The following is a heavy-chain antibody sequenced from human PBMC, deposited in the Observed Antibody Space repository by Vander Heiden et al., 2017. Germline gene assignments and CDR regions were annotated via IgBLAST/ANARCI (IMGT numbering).Heavy chain of an antibody. CDR3: ATLGKQQLVHWYFDL. V-gene: IGHV4-39*01. J-gene: IGHJ2*01. D-gene: IGHD6-13*01. Sequence: QLQLQESGPGLVKPSETLSLTCTVSRGSISNSSYYWGWIRQPPGKGLEWIGSIYYSGSTYYNPSLKSRVSISVDTSKNQFSLKLSSVTAADTAVYYCATLGKQQLVHWYFDLWGRGSLVTVSS. CDR2: IYYSGST. CDR1: RGSISNSSYY.